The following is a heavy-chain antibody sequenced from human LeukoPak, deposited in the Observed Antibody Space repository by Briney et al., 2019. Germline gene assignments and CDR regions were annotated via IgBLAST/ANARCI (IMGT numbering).Heavy chain of an antibody. Sequence: PGGSLRLSCAASGFTFSSYGVSWVRQAPGKGLEWVSAISATGGTTYYADSVKGRFTISRDNSKNTLYLQMNRLRAEDTAVYYCARGNDYIWGSYLAYWGQGTLVTVSS. D-gene: IGHD3-16*01. CDR2: ISATGGTT. CDR3: ARGNDYIWGSYLAY. V-gene: IGHV3-23*01. CDR1: GFTFSSYG. J-gene: IGHJ4*02.